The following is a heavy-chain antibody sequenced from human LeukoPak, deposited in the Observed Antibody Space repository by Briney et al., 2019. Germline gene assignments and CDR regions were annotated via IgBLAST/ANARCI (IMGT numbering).Heavy chain of an antibody. V-gene: IGHV3-23*01. CDR2: ISGTGDNT. D-gene: IGHD2/OR15-2a*01. CDR3: TKMKGHPLQKYYMDV. J-gene: IGHJ6*01. CDR1: GFTFSGFA. Sequence: GGSLRLSCAASGFTFSGFAMSWVRRTPGKGLEWVSGISGTGDNTLYAASVKGRFTISRDNSKSTLYLEINSLRAEDAAIYYCTKMKGHPLQKYYMDVWEQGTTVTVSS.